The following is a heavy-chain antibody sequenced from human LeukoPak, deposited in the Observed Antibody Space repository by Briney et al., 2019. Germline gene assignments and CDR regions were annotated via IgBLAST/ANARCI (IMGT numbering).Heavy chain of an antibody. CDR1: GGSISSSGYY. CDR2: VYYTGST. V-gene: IGHV4-39*01. D-gene: IGHD1-26*01. J-gene: IGHJ4*02. CDR3: ARHYLGGNYPDYFNH. Sequence: SETLSLTCTVSGGSISSSGYYWGWIRQPPGKGLEWVGSVYYTGSTFYNPSLKSRVTTSVDTSKNHFSLNLSSVTAADTALYSCARHYLGGNYPDYFNHWGQGTLVTVSS.